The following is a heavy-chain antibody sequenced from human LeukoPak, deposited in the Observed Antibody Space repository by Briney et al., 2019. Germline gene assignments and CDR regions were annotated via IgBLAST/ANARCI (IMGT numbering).Heavy chain of an antibody. J-gene: IGHJ4*02. CDR3: ARVWGYDSGSYSVDY. D-gene: IGHD1-26*01. CDR2: ISYDGSSK. Sequence: PGGSLRLSCAASGFTFKNYAIHWVRQAPGKGLDWVAVISYDGSSKYYADSLKGRFTISRDNSKNTLYLQINSLRADDTAVYYCARVWGYDSGSYSVDYWGQGTLVTVSS. CDR1: GFTFKNYA. V-gene: IGHV3-30*04.